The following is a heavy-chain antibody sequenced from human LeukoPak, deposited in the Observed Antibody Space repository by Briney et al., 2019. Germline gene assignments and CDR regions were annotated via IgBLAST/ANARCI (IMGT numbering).Heavy chain of an antibody. Sequence: EWVASINQDRSEKYYVDTVKGRFTISRDNAKNSLYLQMNSLRAEDTALYYCARAPGEGWFDPWGQGTLVTVSS. CDR2: INQDRSEK. V-gene: IGHV3-7*01. CDR3: ARAPGEGWFDP. J-gene: IGHJ5*02. D-gene: IGHD4-17*01.